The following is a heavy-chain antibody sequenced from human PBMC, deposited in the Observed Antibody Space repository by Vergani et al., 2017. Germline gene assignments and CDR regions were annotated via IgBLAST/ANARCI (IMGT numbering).Heavy chain of an antibody. V-gene: IGHV1-24*01. CDR2: FDPEDGET. J-gene: IGHJ1*01. Sequence: QVQLVQSGAEVKKPGSSVKVSCKASGGTFSSYAISWVRQAPGQGLEWMGGFDPEDGETIYAQKFQGRVTMTEDTSTDTAYMELSSLRSEDTAVYYCATGMDGPWGQGTLVTVSS. CDR1: GGTFSSYA. CDR3: ATGMDGP. D-gene: IGHD3/OR15-3a*01.